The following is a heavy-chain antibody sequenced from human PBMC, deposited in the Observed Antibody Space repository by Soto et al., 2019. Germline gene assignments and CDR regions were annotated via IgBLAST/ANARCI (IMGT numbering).Heavy chain of an antibody. V-gene: IGHV4-30-4*01. J-gene: IGHJ4*02. CDR2: IYNSGGS. CDR3: VGTGTTDDY. CDR1: GASVRSGDYY. Sequence: PSETLSLTCSVSGASVRSGDYYWSSIRQAPGKGLEWIGYIYNSGGSYYNPSLKGRLTISIDTSKNQFSLKLNSVTAADTAIYYCVGTGTTDDYWGRGNLVTVSS. D-gene: IGHD4-17*01.